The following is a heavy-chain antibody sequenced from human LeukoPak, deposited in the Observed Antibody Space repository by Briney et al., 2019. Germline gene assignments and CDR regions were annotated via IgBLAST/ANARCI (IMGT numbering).Heavy chain of an antibody. CDR1: GGTFSSYA. J-gene: IGHJ4*02. CDR2: IIPIFGIA. D-gene: IGHD4-23*01. Sequence: SVTVSCKASGGTFSSYAISWVRQAPGQGLEWMGRIIPIFGIANYAQKFQGRVTITADKSTSTAYMELSSLRSEDTAVYYCARDSAYGGNSRYFDYWGQGTLVTVSS. CDR3: ARDSAYGGNSRYFDY. V-gene: IGHV1-69*04.